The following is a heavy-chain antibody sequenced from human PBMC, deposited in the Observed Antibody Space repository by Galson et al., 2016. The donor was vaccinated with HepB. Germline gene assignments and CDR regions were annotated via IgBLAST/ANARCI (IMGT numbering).Heavy chain of an antibody. CDR1: GYSFSTYW. CDR3: ARHLKGYSYGPDWYFDL. J-gene: IGHJ2*01. CDR2: IYPGDSDT. V-gene: IGHV5-51*01. D-gene: IGHD5-18*01. Sequence: QSGAEVKKPGESLKISCKGSGYSFSTYWIGWVRQMPGKGLEWMGIIYPGDSDTRYSPSFQGQVTISADKSISTAYLQWSSLKASDSAMYYCARHLKGYSYGPDWYFDLWGRGTLVTVSS.